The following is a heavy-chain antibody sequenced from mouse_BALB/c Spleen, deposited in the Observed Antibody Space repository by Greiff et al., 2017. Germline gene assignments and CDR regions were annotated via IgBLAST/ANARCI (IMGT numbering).Heavy chain of an antibody. CDR2: FYPGSGSI. Sequence: QVQLQQSGAELVKPGASVKLSCKASGYTFTEYIIHWVHQRSGQGLEWIGWFYPGSGSIKYNEKFKDKATLTADKSSSTVYMELSRLTSEDSAVYFCARHEKDYRYDGGFDYWGQGTTLTVSS. CDR3: ARHEKDYRYDGGFDY. CDR1: GYTFTEYI. J-gene: IGHJ2*01. V-gene: IGHV1-62-2*01. D-gene: IGHD2-14*01.